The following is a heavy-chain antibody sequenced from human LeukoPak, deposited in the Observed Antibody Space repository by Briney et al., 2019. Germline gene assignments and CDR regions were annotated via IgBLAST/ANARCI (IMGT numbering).Heavy chain of an antibody. Sequence: GGSMRLSCAASGFSFSDWGVRWVRLAGGKRLGWVGVILDDGGNAHYADAVRGRFTVSRDNSKNTLYLQMNSLRDEDTAVYYCARDSITGDNSLDYWGRGTLVTVSS. V-gene: IGHV3-33*05. CDR1: GFSFSDWG. CDR2: ILDDGGNA. J-gene: IGHJ4*02. D-gene: IGHD7-27*01. CDR3: ARDSITGDNSLDY.